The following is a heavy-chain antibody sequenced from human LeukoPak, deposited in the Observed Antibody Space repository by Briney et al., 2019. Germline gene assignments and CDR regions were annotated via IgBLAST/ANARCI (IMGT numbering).Heavy chain of an antibody. CDR2: ISGSGGST. CDR1: GFTFSSHA. D-gene: IGHD5-12*01. J-gene: IGHJ4*02. CDR3: AKGGVATSPHFDY. V-gene: IGHV3-23*01. Sequence: GGSLRLSCAASGFTFSSHAMSWVRQAPGKGLEWVSAISGSGGSTYYADSVKGRFTISRDNSKNTLYLQMNSLRAEDTAVYCCAKGGVATSPHFDYWGQGTLVTVSS.